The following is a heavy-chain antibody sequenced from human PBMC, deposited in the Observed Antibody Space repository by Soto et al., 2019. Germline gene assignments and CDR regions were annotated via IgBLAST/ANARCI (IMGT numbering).Heavy chain of an antibody. CDR3: AREYSGYDDLFDY. Sequence: VVPLRVPWAALGFTFSSYWMHCVRQAPGKGLVWVSRINSDGSSTSYADSVKGRFTISRDNAKNTLYLQMNSLRAEDTAVYYCAREYSGYDDLFDYWGQGTLVTVSS. CDR1: GFTFSSYW. V-gene: IGHV3-74*01. D-gene: IGHD5-12*01. J-gene: IGHJ4*02. CDR2: INSDGSST.